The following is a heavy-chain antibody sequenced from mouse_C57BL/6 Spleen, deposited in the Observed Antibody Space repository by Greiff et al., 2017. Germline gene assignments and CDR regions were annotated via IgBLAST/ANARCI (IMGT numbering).Heavy chain of an antibody. D-gene: IGHD1-1*01. CDR1: GYTFTSYT. J-gene: IGHJ3*01. Sequence: QVQLQQSGAELARPGASVKMSCKASGYTFTSYTMHWVKQRPGQGLEWIGYINPSSCYTKYKQKFKDKATLTADKSSSTAYMQLSSLTSEDSAVYYCARTEYGSSSWFAYWGQGTLVTVSA. CDR2: INPSSCYT. V-gene: IGHV1-4*01. CDR3: ARTEYGSSSWFAY.